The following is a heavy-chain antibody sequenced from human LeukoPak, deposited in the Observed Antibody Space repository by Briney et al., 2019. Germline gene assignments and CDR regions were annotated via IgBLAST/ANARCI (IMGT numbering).Heavy chain of an antibody. CDR1: GFTFDDYA. CDR3: ARDNDYEVDKVIDY. V-gene: IGHV3-9*01. Sequence: GGSLRLSCATSGFTFDDYAMQWVRQAPGKGLEWVASINWKGDITDYAGSAKGRFTISRDNAKNSLYLQMNSLRSGDTAIYYCARDNDYEVDKVIDYWGQGTLVTVSA. CDR2: INWKGDIT. D-gene: IGHD3-16*01. J-gene: IGHJ4*02.